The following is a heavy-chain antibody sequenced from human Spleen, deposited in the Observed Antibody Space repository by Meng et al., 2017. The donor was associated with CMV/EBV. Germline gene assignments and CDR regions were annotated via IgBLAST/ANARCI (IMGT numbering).Heavy chain of an antibody. V-gene: IGHV1-3*01. CDR2: INAGNGNT. CDR1: GYTFTSYS. Sequence: CKASGYTFTSYSMHWVRQAPGQRLEWMGWINAGNGNTKYSQKFQGRVTITGDTSASTAYMELSSLRSEDTAVYYCARGKLSILGVFDYWGQGTLVTVSS. D-gene: IGHD3-16*02. J-gene: IGHJ4*02. CDR3: ARGKLSILGVFDY.